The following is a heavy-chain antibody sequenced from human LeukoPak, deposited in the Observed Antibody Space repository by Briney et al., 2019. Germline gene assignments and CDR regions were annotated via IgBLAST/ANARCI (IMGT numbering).Heavy chain of an antibody. CDR1: GYTFTSYY. CDR2: LYPGGDRA. J-gene: IGHJ4*02. V-gene: IGHV1-46*01. D-gene: IGHD2-8*01. Sequence: ASVKVSCKASGYTFTSYYMHWVRQAPGQGLEWMAVLYPGGDRAIYAQRFQGRLTLTRDTSTNTVYMEVSSLASEDTAVYYCASEVPRTSRFDHWGQGTLVTVSS. CDR3: ASEVPRTSRFDH.